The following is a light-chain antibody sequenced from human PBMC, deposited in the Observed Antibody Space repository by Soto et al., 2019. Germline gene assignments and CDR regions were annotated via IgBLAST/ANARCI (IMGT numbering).Light chain of an antibody. Sequence: DIVMTQSPLSLPVTPGEPASNSCRSSQSLLHSNGYNYLDWYLQKPGQSPQLLIYLGSNRASGVXDXXSGSGSGTDFTLKISRVEAEDVGVYYCMQALQTPLTFGGGTKVEIK. V-gene: IGKV2-28*01. CDR1: QSLLHSNGYNY. CDR3: MQALQTPLT. CDR2: LGS. J-gene: IGKJ4*01.